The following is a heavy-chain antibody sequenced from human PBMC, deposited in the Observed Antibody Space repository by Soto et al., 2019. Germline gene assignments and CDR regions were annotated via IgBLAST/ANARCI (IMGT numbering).Heavy chain of an antibody. J-gene: IGHJ6*02. V-gene: IGHV3-33*08. CDR3: ARAVQSGTNYYYGMDV. CDR2: IWYDGSNK. CDR1: GFTFSSYA. D-gene: IGHD3-10*01. Sequence: GGSLRLSCAASGFTFSSYAMSWVRQAPGKGLEWVAVIWYDGSNKYYADSVKGRFTISRDNSKNTLYLQMNSLRAEDTAVYYCARAVQSGTNYYYGMDVWGQGTTVTVSS.